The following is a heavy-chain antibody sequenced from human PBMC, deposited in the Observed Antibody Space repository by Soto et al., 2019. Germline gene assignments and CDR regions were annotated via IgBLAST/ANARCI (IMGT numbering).Heavy chain of an antibody. CDR3: ARYRVYYGMDV. V-gene: IGHV4-30-4*01. CDR1: GGSISSGDYY. D-gene: IGHD1-26*01. Sequence: SETLSLTCTVSGGSISSGDYYWSWIRQPPGKGLEWIGYIYYSGSTYYNPSLKSRVTISVDTSKNQFSLKLSSVTAADTAVYYCARYRVYYGMDVWGQGTTVTVSS. CDR2: IYYSGST. J-gene: IGHJ6*02.